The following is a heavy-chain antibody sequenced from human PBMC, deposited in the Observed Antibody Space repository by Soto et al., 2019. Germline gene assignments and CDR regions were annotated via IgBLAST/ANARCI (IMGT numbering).Heavy chain of an antibody. D-gene: IGHD3-10*01. Sequence: PGGSLRLSCAASGFTFSSYSMNWVRQAPGKGLEWVSYISSSSSTIYYADSVKGRFTISRDNAKNSLYLQMNSLRAEDTAVYYCARGGSLTWFDPWGQGTLVTVSS. CDR3: ARGGSLTWFDP. J-gene: IGHJ5*02. V-gene: IGHV3-48*01. CDR2: ISSSSSTI. CDR1: GFTFSSYS.